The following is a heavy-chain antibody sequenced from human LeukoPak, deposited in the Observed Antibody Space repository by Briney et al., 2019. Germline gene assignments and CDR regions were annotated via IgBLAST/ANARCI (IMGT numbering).Heavy chain of an antibody. CDR1: GYTFTSYA. D-gene: IGHD4-17*01. CDR2: INTNTGSP. CDR3: ARDFGYGDYEGNWFDP. V-gene: IGHV7-4-1*02. Sequence: ASVKVSCKASGYTFTSYAMNWVRQAPGQGLEWMGWINTNTGSPTYAQGFTGRFVFSLDTSVSTAYLQISSLKAEDTAVYYCARDFGYGDYEGNWFDPWGQGTLVTVSS. J-gene: IGHJ5*02.